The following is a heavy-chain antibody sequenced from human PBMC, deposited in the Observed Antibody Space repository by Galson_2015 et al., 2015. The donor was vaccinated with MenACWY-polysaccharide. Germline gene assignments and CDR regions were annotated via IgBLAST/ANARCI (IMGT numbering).Heavy chain of an antibody. CDR1: GFTFRNYG. CDR3: ARDKGWLQFDC. D-gene: IGHD5-24*01. J-gene: IGHJ4*02. Sequence: SLRLSCAASGFTFRNYGMYWVRQAPGKGLEWVTVISYDGSDKYYADSVRGRFTISRDNAKNSLYLHMNSLRVEDAAVYYCARDKGWLQFDCWGQGTLVTVSS. CDR2: ISYDGSDK. V-gene: IGHV3-30*03.